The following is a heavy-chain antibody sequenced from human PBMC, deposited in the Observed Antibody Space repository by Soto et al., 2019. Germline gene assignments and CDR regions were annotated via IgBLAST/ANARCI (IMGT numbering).Heavy chain of an antibody. J-gene: IGHJ5*02. CDR2: ISSDGSNI. V-gene: IGHV3-74*01. Sequence: GGSLRLSCAASGFTFSTNWMHWVRQAPGKGLVWVSHISSDGSNIKYADSVKGRFTVSRDNAKNTLHLQMNSLRAEDTAVYYCVRGAPLGNHWGQGSLVTVSS. CDR3: VRGAPLGNH. CDR1: GFTFSTNW.